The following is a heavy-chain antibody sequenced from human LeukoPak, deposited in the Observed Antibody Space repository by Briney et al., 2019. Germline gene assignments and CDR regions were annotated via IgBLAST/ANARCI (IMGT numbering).Heavy chain of an antibody. CDR2: ISGSGDTT. Sequence: GGSLRLSCTASRFTFSTYAMSWVRQAPGKGLEWVSSISGSGDTTYYTGSVKGRFTISRDNSKNALYLQMSRLRAEDTAVYYCAKSQRNDQQVVQRIDYWGQGTLVTVSS. CDR3: AKSQRNDQQVVQRIDY. CDR1: RFTFSTYA. J-gene: IGHJ4*02. D-gene: IGHD2-2*01. V-gene: IGHV3-23*01.